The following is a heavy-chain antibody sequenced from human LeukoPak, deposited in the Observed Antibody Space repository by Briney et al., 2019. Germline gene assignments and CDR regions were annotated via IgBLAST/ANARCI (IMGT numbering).Heavy chain of an antibody. D-gene: IGHD3-22*01. V-gene: IGHV1-46*01. J-gene: IGHJ4*02. CDR2: INPTGGST. CDR1: GYTFTTYY. Sequence: GASVKVSCKASGYTFTTYYMHWVRQAPGQGLEWMGMINPTGGSTSYAQKFQGRVTMTRDTSTSTVYMELSSLRSEDTAVYYCARESHNVAWRLGGYWGQGTLVTVSS. CDR3: ARESHNVAWRLGGY.